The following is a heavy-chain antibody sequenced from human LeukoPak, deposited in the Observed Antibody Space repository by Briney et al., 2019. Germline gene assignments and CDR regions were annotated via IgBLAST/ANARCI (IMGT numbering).Heavy chain of an antibody. CDR1: GFTFGDYA. J-gene: IGHJ6*03. V-gene: IGHV3-49*04. D-gene: IGHD6-6*01. CDR3: TREYSSSFTYYYYYMDV. Sequence: GGSLRLSCTASGFTFGDYAMSWVRQAPGKGLEWVGFIRSRAYGGTTEYAASVKGRFTISRDDSKSIAYLQMNSLKTEDTAVYYCTREYSSSFTYYYYYMDVWGKGTTVTVSS. CDR2: IRSRAYGGTT.